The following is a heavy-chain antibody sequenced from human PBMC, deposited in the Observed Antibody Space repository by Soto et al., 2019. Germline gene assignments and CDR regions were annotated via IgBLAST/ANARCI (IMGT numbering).Heavy chain of an antibody. J-gene: IGHJ6*02. D-gene: IGHD6-19*01. V-gene: IGHV4-59*01. CDR3: ASSLYSSGSFYYYYGMDV. CDR2: IYYSGST. Sequence: SETLSLTCTVSGGSISSYYWSWIRQPPGKGLEWIGYIYYSGSTNYNPSLKSRVTISVDTSKNQFSLKPSSVTAADTAVYYCASSLYSSGSFYYYYGMDVWGQGTTVTVSS. CDR1: GGSISSYY.